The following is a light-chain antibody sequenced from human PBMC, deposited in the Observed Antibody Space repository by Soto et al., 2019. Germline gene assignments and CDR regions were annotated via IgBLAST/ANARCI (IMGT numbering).Light chain of an antibody. CDR1: QSISHW. CDR2: KAS. Sequence: DIQMTQSPSTLSASVGDRVTITCRAGQSISHWLAWYQQKPGKAPKLLIYKASSLQSGVPSRFSGSGSGTEFTLTISSLQADDFASYYCQRYESFPLTFGGGTKVEIK. V-gene: IGKV1-5*03. J-gene: IGKJ4*01. CDR3: QRYESFPLT.